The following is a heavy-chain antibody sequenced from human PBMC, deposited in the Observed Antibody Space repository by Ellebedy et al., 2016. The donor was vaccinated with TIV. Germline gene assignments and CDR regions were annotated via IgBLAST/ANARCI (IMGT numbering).Heavy chain of an antibody. Sequence: GESLKISXAASGFAVTSNYMSWVRQAPGKGLEWVSVIHFVGNTYLADSVRGRFTISSDNSKNTLYLQMNSLRADDTAVYYCARVKHHANDAFDIWGQGTMVTVSS. CDR2: IHFVGNT. D-gene: IGHD1-14*01. CDR3: ARVKHHANDAFDI. J-gene: IGHJ3*02. CDR1: GFAVTSNY. V-gene: IGHV3-53*01.